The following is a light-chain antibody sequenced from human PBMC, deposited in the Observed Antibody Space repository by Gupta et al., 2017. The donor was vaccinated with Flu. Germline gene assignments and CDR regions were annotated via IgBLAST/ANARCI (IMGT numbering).Light chain of an antibody. CDR3: CSYAGSDTFV. Sequence: QSALTQPRSVSGSPGQSVTISCAGTGSDVGGYNYVSWYRLYPGKAPKLIVSDVSKRPSGVPDRFSGSKSGNTASLTISGLQADDEADYYCCSYAGSDTFVFGGGTQLTVL. V-gene: IGLV2-11*01. CDR1: GSDVGGYNY. CDR2: DVS. J-gene: IGLJ2*01.